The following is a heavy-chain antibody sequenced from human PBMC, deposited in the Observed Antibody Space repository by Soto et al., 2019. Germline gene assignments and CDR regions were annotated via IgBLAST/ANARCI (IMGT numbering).Heavy chain of an antibody. CDR3: ARGEERDFGVPPNGMDV. V-gene: IGHV4-39*01. J-gene: IGHJ6*02. CDR1: GGSISSSSYY. CDR2: IYYSGST. Sequence: PSETLSLTCTVSGGSISSSSYYWGWIRQPPGKGLEWIGSIYYSGSTYYNPSLKSRVTISVDTSKNQFSLKLSSVTAADTAVYYCARGEERDFGVPPNGMDVWGQGTTVTVSS. D-gene: IGHD3-3*01.